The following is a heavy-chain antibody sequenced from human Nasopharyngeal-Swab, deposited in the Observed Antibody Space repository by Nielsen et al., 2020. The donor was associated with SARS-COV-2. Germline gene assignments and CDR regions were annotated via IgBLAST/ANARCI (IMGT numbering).Heavy chain of an antibody. J-gene: IGHJ5*02. CDR1: GFTFSSYA. V-gene: IGHV3-23*01. CDR3: AKDSYPGWFDP. Sequence: GESLKISCAASGFTFSSYAMSWVRQAPGKGLERVSAISGSGGSTYYADSVKGRFTISRDNSKNTLYLQMNSLRAEDTAVYYCAKDSYPGWFDPWGQGTLVTVSS. CDR2: ISGSGGST.